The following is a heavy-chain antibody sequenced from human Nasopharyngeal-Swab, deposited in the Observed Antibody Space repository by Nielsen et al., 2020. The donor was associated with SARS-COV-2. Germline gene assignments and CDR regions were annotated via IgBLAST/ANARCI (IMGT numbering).Heavy chain of an antibody. Sequence: WIRQPPGKGLEWLGSVHHSGDTFYNPSLKSRVTISLDTSKNQFSLELKSVTAADTAVYYCARGDIGNGYYYSMSFGAFDIWGQGTMVTVSS. V-gene: IGHV4-38-2*02. CDR2: VHHSGDT. CDR3: ARGDIGNGYYYSMSFGAFDI. J-gene: IGHJ3*02. D-gene: IGHD3-3*01.